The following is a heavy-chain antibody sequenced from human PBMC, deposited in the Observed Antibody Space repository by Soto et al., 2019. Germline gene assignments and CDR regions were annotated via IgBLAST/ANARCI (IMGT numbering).Heavy chain of an antibody. Sequence: PGESLKISCKGSGYSFTSYWISWVRQMPGKGLEWMGRIDPSDSYTNYSPSFQGHVTISADKSISTAYLQWSSLKASDTAMYYCARQPPLIWGVQKTYGMDVWGQGTTVTVSS. CDR1: GYSFTSYW. CDR3: ARQPPLIWGVQKTYGMDV. D-gene: IGHD3-16*01. V-gene: IGHV5-10-1*01. J-gene: IGHJ6*02. CDR2: IDPSDSYT.